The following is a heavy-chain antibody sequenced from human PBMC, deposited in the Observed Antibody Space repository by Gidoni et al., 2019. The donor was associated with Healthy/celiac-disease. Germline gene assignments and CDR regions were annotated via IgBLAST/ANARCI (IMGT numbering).Heavy chain of an antibody. CDR1: GIPCSSYA. CDR2: ISGSGGST. D-gene: IGHD4-4*01. J-gene: IGHJ4*02. CDR3: AKDAVTPVGLHDY. Sequence: EVPLLESGGGLVQPGGSLRLSCAASGIPCSSYAMSWVRQAPGKGLEWVSAISGSGGSTYYADSVKGRFTISRDNSKNTLYLQMNSLRAEDTAVYYCAKDAVTPVGLHDYWGQGTLVTVSS. V-gene: IGHV3-23*01.